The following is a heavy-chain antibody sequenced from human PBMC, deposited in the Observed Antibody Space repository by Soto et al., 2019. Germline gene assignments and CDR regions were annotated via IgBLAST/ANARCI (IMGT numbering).Heavy chain of an antibody. D-gene: IGHD3-16*01. Sequence: GESLKISFAASGFTFSNAWMSWVHQAPGKGLEWVGRIKSKTDGGTTDYAAPVKGRFTISRDDSKNTLYLQMNSLKTEDTAVYYCTCGLLGWFDYWGQGTLVTVSS. CDR2: IKSKTDGGTT. V-gene: IGHV3-15*01. CDR3: TCGLLGWFDY. J-gene: IGHJ4*02. CDR1: GFTFSNAW.